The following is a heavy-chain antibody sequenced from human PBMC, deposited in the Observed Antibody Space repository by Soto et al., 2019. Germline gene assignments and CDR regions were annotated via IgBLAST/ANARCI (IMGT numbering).Heavy chain of an antibody. CDR3: ARGGVSTRTFDY. J-gene: IGHJ4*02. CDR1: GYSFTNYW. V-gene: IGHV5-51*01. CDR2: IYLGDSDT. Sequence: GESLKISCKGSGYSFTNYWIGWVRQMPGKGLEWMGTIYLGDSDTRYSPSFQGRVTISADKSISAAYLQWSSLRASDTAMYYCARGGVSTRTFDYWGQGTPVTVSS. D-gene: IGHD3-3*01.